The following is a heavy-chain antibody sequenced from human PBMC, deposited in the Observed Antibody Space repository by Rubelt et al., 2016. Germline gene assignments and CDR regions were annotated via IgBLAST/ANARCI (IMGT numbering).Heavy chain of an antibody. CDR1: GFTFSTYS. CDR2: ISSGSSTM. CDR3: ARGATVTTLDS. D-gene: IGHD4-17*01. V-gene: IGHV3-48*02. Sequence: EVQLVESGGNLVQPGGCLRLSCAASGFTFSTYSMNWVRQAPGKGLEWVSYISSGSSTMYYADSVKGRFIISRDNAKNSLYLQMNSLSEDDTGVYYCARGATVTTLDSWGQGTLVTVSS. J-gene: IGHJ4*02.